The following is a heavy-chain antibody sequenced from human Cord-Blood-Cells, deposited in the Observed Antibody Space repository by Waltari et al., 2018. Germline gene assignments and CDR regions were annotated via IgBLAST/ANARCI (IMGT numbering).Heavy chain of an antibody. CDR2: INPNRGGT. CDR1: GYTFTGYY. CDR3: ARVGIVGADAFDI. J-gene: IGHJ3*02. Sequence: QVQLVQSGAEVKKPGASVTVSCQASGYTFTGYYMHWVRQAPGQGLEWMGWINPNRGGTNYAQKFQGWVTMTRDTSISTAYMELSRLRSDDTAVYYCARVGIVGADAFDIWGQGTMVTVSS. V-gene: IGHV1-2*04. D-gene: IGHD1-26*01.